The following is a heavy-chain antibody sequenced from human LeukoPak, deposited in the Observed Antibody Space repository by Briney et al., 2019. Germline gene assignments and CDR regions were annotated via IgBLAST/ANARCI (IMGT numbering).Heavy chain of an antibody. Sequence: SQTLSLTCTVSGGSVSSYSWSWIRQPPGKGLEWLGYLYNRGSTNYNPSLKSRVTISVDTSQNQFPLKLSSVTAADTAVYYCARDGYSGSDALWGQGTLVTVSS. CDR1: GGSVSSYS. CDR3: ARDGYSGSDAL. D-gene: IGHD5-12*01. V-gene: IGHV4-59*02. J-gene: IGHJ4*02. CDR2: LYNRGST.